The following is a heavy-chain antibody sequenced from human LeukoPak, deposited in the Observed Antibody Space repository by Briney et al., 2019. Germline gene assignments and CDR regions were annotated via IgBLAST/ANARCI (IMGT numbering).Heavy chain of an antibody. D-gene: IGHD5-24*01. J-gene: IGHJ4*02. CDR3: ARDRGDGCDY. Sequence: GGSLRLSCAASGFTFSSYSMNWVRQPPGKGLEWVASISSSSSYIYYADSVKGRFTISRDNAKNSLYLQMNSLRAEDTAVYYCARDRGDGCDYWGQGTLVTVSS. CDR1: GFTFSSYS. CDR2: ISSSSSYI. V-gene: IGHV3-21*01.